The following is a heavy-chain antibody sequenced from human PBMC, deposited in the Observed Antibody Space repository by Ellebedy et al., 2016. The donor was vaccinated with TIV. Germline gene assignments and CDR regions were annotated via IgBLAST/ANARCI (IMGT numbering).Heavy chain of an antibody. V-gene: IGHV4-39*01. Sequence: SETLSLTXTVSGGTFSSSGYHWGWIRQPPGKGLEWIGSITYSGSTNYSPSLQSRVTISEDTSKNQFSLNVRSVTAADTAVYYCARQRRTAISTSWLIDYWGQGTLVTVSS. D-gene: IGHD2-2*01. CDR1: GGTFSSSGYH. J-gene: IGHJ4*02. CDR3: ARQRRTAISTSWLIDY. CDR2: ITYSGST.